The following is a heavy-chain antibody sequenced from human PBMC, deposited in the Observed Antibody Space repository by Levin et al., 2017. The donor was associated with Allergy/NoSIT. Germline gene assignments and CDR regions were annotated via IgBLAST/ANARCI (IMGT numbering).Heavy chain of an antibody. CDR3: AREYQKSDYGDYGGFYYYGMDV. CDR2: ISAYNGNT. V-gene: IGHV1-18*01. J-gene: IGHJ6*02. Sequence: ASVKVSCKASGYTFTSYGISWVRQAPGQGLEWMGWISAYNGNTNYAQKLQGRVTMTTDTSTSTAYMELRSLRSDDTAVYYCAREYQKSDYGDYGGFYYYGMDVWGQGTTVTVSS. CDR1: GYTFTSYG. D-gene: IGHD4-17*01.